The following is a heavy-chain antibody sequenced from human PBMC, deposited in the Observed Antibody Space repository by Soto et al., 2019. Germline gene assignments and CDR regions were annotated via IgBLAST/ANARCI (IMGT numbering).Heavy chain of an antibody. J-gene: IGHJ5*02. CDR3: AKDLTRQLAYWLDP. V-gene: IGHV1-2*02. D-gene: IGHD6-6*01. CDR2: INAHSGGT. Sequence: ASVKVSCKASGFSYTGYYIHWLRQAPGQGLEWMGWINAHSGGTEYAQKFQGRVTLTRDTSIATAYLTLTSLTSDDTARYYCAKDLTRQLAYWLDPWGQGTKVTVSS. CDR1: GFSYTGYY.